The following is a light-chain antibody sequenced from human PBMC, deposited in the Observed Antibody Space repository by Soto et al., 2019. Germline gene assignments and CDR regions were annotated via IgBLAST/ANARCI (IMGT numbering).Light chain of an antibody. CDR2: EVT. V-gene: IGLV2-23*02. J-gene: IGLJ3*02. Sequence: QSALTQPASVSWSPGQSITISCTGTNSDVGNYNLVSWYQQHPGKAPKLMMYEVTKRPSGVSNRFSGSKSGNTASLTISGLQAEDEADYYCCSYAGSATWVFGGGTKLNVL. CDR1: NSDVGNYNL. CDR3: CSYAGSATWV.